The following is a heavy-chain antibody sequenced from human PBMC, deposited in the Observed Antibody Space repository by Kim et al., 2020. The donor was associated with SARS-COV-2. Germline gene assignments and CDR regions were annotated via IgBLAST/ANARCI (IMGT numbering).Heavy chain of an antibody. Sequence: GGSLRLSCTTSGFTFNNYAMTWVRQAPGKGLEWVSVLGGSGEGPFYADSVKGRFTISRDSSKSTLYLQMNSLRAEDTAVYYCSKDIASICYSPLDSWGQGTLVTVSS. CDR1: GFTFNNYA. CDR2: LGGSGEGP. V-gene: IGHV3-23*01. J-gene: IGHJ4*02. D-gene: IGHD2-2*02. CDR3: SKDIASICYSPLDS.